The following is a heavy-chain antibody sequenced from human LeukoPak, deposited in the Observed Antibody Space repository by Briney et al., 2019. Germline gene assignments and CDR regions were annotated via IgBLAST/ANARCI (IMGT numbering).Heavy chain of an antibody. D-gene: IGHD7-27*01. Sequence: ASVTVSCKASGYTFTDYYVHWVRQAPGQGLEWMGWISPSSGGTNYAQKFQGRVTMTRDTSISTAYMELSSLRSDDTAVCYCARGWGFGSIDYWGQGTLVTVSS. CDR1: GYTFTDYY. CDR2: ISPSSGGT. J-gene: IGHJ4*02. V-gene: IGHV1-2*02. CDR3: ARGWGFGSIDY.